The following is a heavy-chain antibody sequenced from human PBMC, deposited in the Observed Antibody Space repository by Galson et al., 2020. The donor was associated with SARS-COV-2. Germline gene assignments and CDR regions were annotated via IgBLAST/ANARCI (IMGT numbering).Heavy chain of an antibody. Sequence: WETLSLTCAVSGDAIKTNNYWTWVRQTPGKGLEWIGETYYTGSTSYKPSLKRRITISVDTSNNQFSLTLKSVTAADTAVYYCARRSTTGFDYWGQGMLVTVSS. J-gene: IGHJ4*02. CDR3: ARRSTTGFDY. CDR2: TYYTGST. V-gene: IGHV4-4*02. CDR1: GDAIKTNNY.